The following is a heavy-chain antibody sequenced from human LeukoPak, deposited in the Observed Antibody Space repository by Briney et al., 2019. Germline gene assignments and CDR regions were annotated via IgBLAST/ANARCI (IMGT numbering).Heavy chain of an antibody. CDR1: GGTFSSYA. V-gene: IGHV1-69*01. CDR3: ASRLYCSNTRCRNFPFAY. CDR2: IIPIFGTA. D-gene: IGHD2-2*01. J-gene: IGHJ4*02. Sequence: SVKVSCKASGGTFSSYAINWVRQAPGQGLEWMGGIIPIFGTANYAHKFQDRVTITADESTSTAYMELSSLRSEDTAIYYCASRLYCSNTRCRNFPFAYWGQGTLVTVSS.